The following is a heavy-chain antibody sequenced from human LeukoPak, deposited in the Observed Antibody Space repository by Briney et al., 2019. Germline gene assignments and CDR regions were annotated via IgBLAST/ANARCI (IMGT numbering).Heavy chain of an antibody. V-gene: IGHV3-66*01. J-gene: IGHJ6*02. Sequence: GGSLRLSCADSGFTVSSNYMSRVRPAPGEGLEWVSDVYSGDNTYYADSVEGRFTISRDDSNNTLYLQMNSLTAEDTAVYYCAKDILWFGRYGMDVWGQGATVTVSS. CDR2: VYSGDNT. CDR3: AKDILWFGRYGMDV. D-gene: IGHD3-10*01. CDR1: GFTVSSNY.